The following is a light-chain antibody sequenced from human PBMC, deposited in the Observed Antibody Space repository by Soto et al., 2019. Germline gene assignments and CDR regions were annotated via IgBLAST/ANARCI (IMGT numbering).Light chain of an antibody. CDR3: SSHTSSSTLV. V-gene: IGLV2-14*01. CDR1: NSDVGGYNY. CDR2: EVS. Sequence: QSALTQPASVSGSPGQSITISCTGTNSDVGGYNYVSWYQQHRGKAPKVMIYEVSNRPSGVSNRFSGSKSGNTASLTISGLQAEDEADYYCSSHTSSSTLVFGGGTKLNVL. J-gene: IGLJ2*01.